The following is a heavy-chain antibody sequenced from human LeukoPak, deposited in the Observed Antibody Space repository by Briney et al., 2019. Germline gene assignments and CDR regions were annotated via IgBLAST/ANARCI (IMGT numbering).Heavy chain of an antibody. CDR1: GGSFSGYY. J-gene: IGHJ4*02. CDR2: INHSGST. D-gene: IGHD3-10*01. CDR3: ARVVLYGSDY. Sequence: SETLSLTCAVYGGSFSGYYWSWIRQPPGKGLEWIGEINHSGSTNYNPSLKSRVTISVDTSKNQFSLKLSSVTAADTAVYYCARVVLYGSDYWGQGTLVTVSS. V-gene: IGHV4-34*01.